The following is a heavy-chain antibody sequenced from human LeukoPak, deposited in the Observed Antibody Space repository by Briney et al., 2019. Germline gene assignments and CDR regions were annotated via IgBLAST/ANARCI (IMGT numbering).Heavy chain of an antibody. D-gene: IGHD3-10*01. CDR2: IYYSGST. CDR3: ARGMKYYYGSGSGDI. Sequence: SETLSLTCTVSGGSISSYYWTWIRQPPGKGLEWIGYIYYSGSTNYNPSLKSRVTISVDTSKNQFSLKLSSVTAADTAVYYCARGMKYYYGSGSGDIWGQGTMVTVSS. CDR1: GGSISSYY. V-gene: IGHV4-59*12. J-gene: IGHJ3*02.